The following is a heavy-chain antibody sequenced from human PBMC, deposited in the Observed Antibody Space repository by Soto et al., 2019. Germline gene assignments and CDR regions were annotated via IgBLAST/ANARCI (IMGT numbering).Heavy chain of an antibody. D-gene: IGHD3-10*02. J-gene: IGHJ4*02. CDR1: GYTFTSYG. CDR3: GGGIVRGVGSDY. Sequence: QVQLVQSGAEVKKPGASVKVSCKASGYTFTSYGISWVRQAPGQGLEWMGWISTYNGNTKYAQKLQGRVTMTTDTSKSTAEMEARGLRTEDTAVFYCGGGIVRGVGSDYWGQGTLVTVSS. V-gene: IGHV1-18*01. CDR2: ISTYNGNT.